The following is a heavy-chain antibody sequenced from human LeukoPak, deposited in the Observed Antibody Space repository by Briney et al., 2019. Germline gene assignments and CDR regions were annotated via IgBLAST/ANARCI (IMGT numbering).Heavy chain of an antibody. J-gene: IGHJ4*02. CDR2: ISGSGSGGST. Sequence: GGSLRLSCAASGFTFSSYAMSWVRQAPGKGLEWVSTISGSGSGGSTYYADSVKGRFTISRDNSKDTLFLQMNSPRADDTAVYYCAKLLAVTNSYYFNYWGQGTLVTVSS. V-gene: IGHV3-23*01. CDR3: AKLLAVTNSYYFNY. CDR1: GFTFSSYA. D-gene: IGHD6-19*01.